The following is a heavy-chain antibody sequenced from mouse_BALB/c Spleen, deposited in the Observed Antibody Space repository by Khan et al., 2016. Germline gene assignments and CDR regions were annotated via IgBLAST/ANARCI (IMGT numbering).Heavy chain of an antibody. J-gene: IGHJ3*01. CDR2: ILPGNTNT. CDR1: GYTFSGYW. Sequence: QVQLQQSGAELMKPGASVKISCKATGYTFSGYWIEWVKQRPGHGLEWIGEILPGNTNTNYNEKFKGKATFTADTSSNTAYMQLSSLTSEDSAVYYCARERFRYPFAYWGQGTLVTVSA. V-gene: IGHV1-9*01. D-gene: IGHD1-1*01. CDR3: ARERFRYPFAY.